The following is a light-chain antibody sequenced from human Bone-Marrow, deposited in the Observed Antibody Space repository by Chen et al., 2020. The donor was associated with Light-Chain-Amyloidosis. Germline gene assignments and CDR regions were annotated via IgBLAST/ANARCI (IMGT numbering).Light chain of an antibody. J-gene: IGKJ4*01. CDR2: GSA. V-gene: IGKV3-20*01. Sequence: EIVLTQSPGTLSLSPGEGANLSCRASQTISSNYLTWYHQKFGQAPRLLIDGSASRATGIPDRGTGSGSGIDFTLTINRLEPEDVAMYYCQQYGTSPLTFCGGTKVEIK. CDR3: QQYGTSPLT. CDR1: QTISSNY.